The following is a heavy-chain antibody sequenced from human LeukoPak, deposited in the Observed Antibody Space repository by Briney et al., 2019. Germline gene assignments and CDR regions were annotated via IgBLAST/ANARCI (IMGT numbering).Heavy chain of an antibody. V-gene: IGHV4-59*08. CDR3: ARAVSGRFDY. CDR1: GGSISSYY. J-gene: IGHJ4*02. CDR2: IYYSGST. Sequence: SETLSLTCTVSGGSISSYYWSWIRQPPGKGLEWTGYIYYSGSTNYNPSLNSRVTISVDTSKNQFSLRPSSVTAADTAIYYCARAVSGRFDYWGQGTLVTVSS. D-gene: IGHD6-19*01.